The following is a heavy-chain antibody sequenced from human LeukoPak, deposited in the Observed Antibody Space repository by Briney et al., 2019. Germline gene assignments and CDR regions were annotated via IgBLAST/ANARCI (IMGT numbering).Heavy chain of an antibody. D-gene: IGHD2-21*02. J-gene: IGHJ3*02. Sequence: GGSLRLSCAASGFTFSSYAMSWVRQAPGKGLEWVSAISGSGGSTYYADSVKGRFTISRDSSKNTLYLQMNSLRAEDTAVYYCARDKRGYCGGDCYGDAFDIWGQGTMVTVSS. CDR2: ISGSGGST. CDR1: GFTFSSYA. CDR3: ARDKRGYCGGDCYGDAFDI. V-gene: IGHV3-23*01.